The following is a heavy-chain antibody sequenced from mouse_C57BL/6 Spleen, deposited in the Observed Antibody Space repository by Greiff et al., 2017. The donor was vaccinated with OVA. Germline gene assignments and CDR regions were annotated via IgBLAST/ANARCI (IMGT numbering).Heavy chain of an antibody. CDR1: GYAFSSSW. D-gene: IGHD4-1*01. J-gene: IGHJ2*01. V-gene: IGHV1-82*01. CDR2: IYPGDGDT. Sequence: VQLQQSGPELVKPGASVKISCKASGYAFSSSWMNWVKQRPGKGLEWIGRIYPGDGDTNYNGKFKGKATLTADKSSSAAYMQLSSLTSEDSAVYFCAYNGDVKDYFDYWGQGTTLTVSS. CDR3: AYNGDVKDYFDY.